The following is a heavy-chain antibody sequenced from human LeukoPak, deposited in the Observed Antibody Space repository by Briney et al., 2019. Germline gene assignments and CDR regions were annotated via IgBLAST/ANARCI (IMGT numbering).Heavy chain of an antibody. CDR1: GYTFTGYY. D-gene: IGHD5-24*01. V-gene: IGHV1-2*06. J-gene: IGHJ4*02. CDR2: INPNSGGT. CDR3: ARGRDSGDYFDY. Sequence: ASVKVSCKASGYTFTGYYMHWVRQAPGQGLEWMGRINPNSGGTNYAQKFQGRVTMARNTSISTAYMELSSLRSEDTAVYYCARGRDSGDYFDYWGQGTLVTVSS.